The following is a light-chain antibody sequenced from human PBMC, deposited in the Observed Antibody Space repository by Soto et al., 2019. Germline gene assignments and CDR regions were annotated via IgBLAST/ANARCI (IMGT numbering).Light chain of an antibody. Sequence: QSALTQPASVSGSPGQSNTISCTGTSSDVGGYNYVSWFQQHPGKAPKLMISDVSNRPSGVSNRFSGSKSGSTASLTISGLQAEDEADYYCSSYTSSSTPYVFGAGTKLTVL. CDR2: DVS. CDR3: SSYTSSSTPYV. CDR1: SSDVGGYNY. V-gene: IGLV2-14*01. J-gene: IGLJ1*01.